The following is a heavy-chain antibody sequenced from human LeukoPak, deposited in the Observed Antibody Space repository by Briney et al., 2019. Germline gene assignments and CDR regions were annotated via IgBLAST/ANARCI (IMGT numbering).Heavy chain of an antibody. Sequence: PGRSLRLSCIASGFSFADHAMSWVRQAPGKGLEWVSYISSSGSTIYYADSVKGRFTISRDNAKNSLYLQMNSLRAEDTAVYYCARSIAADATTFGYWGQGTLVTVSS. CDR1: GFSFADHA. D-gene: IGHD6-25*01. V-gene: IGHV3-11*01. CDR2: ISSSGSTI. J-gene: IGHJ4*02. CDR3: ARSIAADATTFGY.